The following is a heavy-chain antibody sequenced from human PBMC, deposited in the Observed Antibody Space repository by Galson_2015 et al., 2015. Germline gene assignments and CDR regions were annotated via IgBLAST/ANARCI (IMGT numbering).Heavy chain of an antibody. CDR2: IWYDGSNK. D-gene: IGHD1-26*01. J-gene: IGHJ4*02. Sequence: LRLSCAASGFTFSSYGMHWVRQAPGKGLGWGAVIWYDGSNKYYADSVKGRFTISRDNSKNTLYLQMNSLRAEDTAVYYCARDTYSGDGDYWGQGTLVTVSS. CDR1: GFTFSSYG. CDR3: ARDTYSGDGDY. V-gene: IGHV3-33*01.